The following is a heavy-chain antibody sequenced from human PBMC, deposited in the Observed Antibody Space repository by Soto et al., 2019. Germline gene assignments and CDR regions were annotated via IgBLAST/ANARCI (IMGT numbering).Heavy chain of an antibody. J-gene: IGHJ6*02. CDR1: GLHISNAW. CDR2: IKTKGEGGPT. Sequence: EVQLVESGGGHIQPGGSLRLSCAASGLHISNAWMNWVRQAPGKGLEWVGRIKTKGEGGPTDYPAAVKDRFIVSRDDSQNTLHLQMNSLKIEDTAVYYCTTGSVEGVWGQGTAVIVSS. CDR3: TTGSVEGV. D-gene: IGHD2-15*01. V-gene: IGHV3-15*07.